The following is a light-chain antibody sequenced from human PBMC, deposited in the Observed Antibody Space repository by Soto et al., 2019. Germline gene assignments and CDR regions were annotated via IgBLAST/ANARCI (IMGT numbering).Light chain of an antibody. Sequence: EIVLTQSPGTLSLSPGERATLSCRASQSVSSTYLAWYQQKPGQAPGLLLYGASNRASGIPDRFAGSGSGTDFTLTISRLEPEDFAVYYCQQYGSSPPTCGGGTKVELK. J-gene: IGKJ4*01. V-gene: IGKV3-20*01. CDR1: QSVSSTY. CDR2: GAS. CDR3: QQYGSSPPT.